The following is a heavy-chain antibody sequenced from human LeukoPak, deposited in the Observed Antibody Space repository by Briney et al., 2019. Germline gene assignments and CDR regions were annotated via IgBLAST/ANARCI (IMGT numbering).Heavy chain of an antibody. CDR3: ARPSYGSGSYSDAFDI. D-gene: IGHD3-10*01. J-gene: IGHJ3*02. CDR1: GGSISSYY. CDR2: IYYSGST. Sequence: SETLSLTCTVSGGSISSYYWSWIRQPPGKGLEWIGYIYYSGSTNYNSSLKSRVTISVDTSKNQFSLKLSSVTAADTAVYYCARPSYGSGSYSDAFDIWGQGTMVTVSS. V-gene: IGHV4-59*08.